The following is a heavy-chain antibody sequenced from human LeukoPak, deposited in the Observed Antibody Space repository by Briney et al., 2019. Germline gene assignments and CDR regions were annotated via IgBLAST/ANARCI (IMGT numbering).Heavy chain of an antibody. CDR2: IQQDGIKK. V-gene: IGHV3-7*01. D-gene: IGHD3-10*01. Sequence: GGSLRLSCAASGFTFSRYWMHWVRQAPGKGLEWVANIQQDGIKKYYVDSVEGRFTISRENAKNSLFLQMSSLRADDTAVYYCGRELDGSVDYWGQGTLVTVSS. CDR1: GFTFSRYW. CDR3: GRELDGSVDY. J-gene: IGHJ4*02.